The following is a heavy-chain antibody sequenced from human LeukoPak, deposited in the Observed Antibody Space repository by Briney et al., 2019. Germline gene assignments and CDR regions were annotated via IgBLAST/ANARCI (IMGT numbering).Heavy chain of an antibody. Sequence: GGSLRLSCAASGFTVSSNYMSWVRQAPGKGLEWVSVIYSGGSTYYADSVKGRFTISRDNSKNTLYLQMNSLRAEDTAVYYCARVGSIVGASRDAFDIWGQGTMVTVSS. V-gene: IGHV3-66*01. CDR2: IYSGGST. D-gene: IGHD1-26*01. CDR1: GFTVSSNY. J-gene: IGHJ3*02. CDR3: ARVGSIVGASRDAFDI.